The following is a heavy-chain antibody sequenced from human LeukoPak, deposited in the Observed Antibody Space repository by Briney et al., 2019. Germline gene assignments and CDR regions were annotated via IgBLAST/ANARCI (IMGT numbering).Heavy chain of an antibody. CDR1: GGSISSISYY. CDR3: ARLVRAGSSGYYLGYYYGMDV. Sequence: PSETLSLTCSVSGGSISSISYYWGWIRRPPGKGLEWIASIYYSGTTHYNPSLSSRVTMSVDTSKNQFSLKLSAVTAADTAVYYCARLVRAGSSGYYLGYYYGMDVWGQGTTVTVSS. CDR2: IYYSGTT. D-gene: IGHD3-22*01. J-gene: IGHJ6*02. V-gene: IGHV4-39*01.